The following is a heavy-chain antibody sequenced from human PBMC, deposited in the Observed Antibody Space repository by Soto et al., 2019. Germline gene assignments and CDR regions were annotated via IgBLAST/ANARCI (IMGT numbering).Heavy chain of an antibody. Sequence: SVKVSCKASGGTFSSYAISWVRQAPGQGLEWMGGIIPIFGTANYAQKFQGRVTITADESTSTAYMELSSLRSEDTAVYYCARVPPPAASPDYYYYGMDVWGQGTTVTVPS. J-gene: IGHJ6*02. CDR1: GGTFSSYA. V-gene: IGHV1-69*13. CDR2: IIPIFGTA. D-gene: IGHD2-2*01. CDR3: ARVPPPAASPDYYYYGMDV.